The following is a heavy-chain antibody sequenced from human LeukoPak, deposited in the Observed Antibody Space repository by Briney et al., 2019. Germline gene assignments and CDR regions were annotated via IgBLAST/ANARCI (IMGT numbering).Heavy chain of an antibody. J-gene: IGHJ4*02. CDR1: GFTFSSYW. D-gene: IGHD5-24*01. CDR2: INQDGSEK. V-gene: IGHV3-7*01. CDR3: ARDGMATFDY. Sequence: GGSLRLPCAASGFTFSSYWMSWVRQAPGKGLEWVANINQDGSEKYYVDSVKGRFSISRDNAKNSLYLQMNSLRPEDTAVYYCARDGMATFDYWGQGTLVTVSS.